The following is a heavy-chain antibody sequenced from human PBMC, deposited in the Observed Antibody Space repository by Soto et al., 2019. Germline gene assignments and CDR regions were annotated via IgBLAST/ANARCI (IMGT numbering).Heavy chain of an antibody. CDR1: GGSFSGYY. J-gene: IGHJ4*02. CDR2: INHSGST. Sequence: TSETLSLTCAVYGGSFSGYYWSWIRQPPGKGLEWIGEINHSGSTNYNPSLKSRTTISVDRSRNQFSLQVSSVTAADTAVYYCAKNLPRTGRFDYWGQGTVVTV. V-gene: IGHV4-34*01. CDR3: AKNLPRTGRFDY.